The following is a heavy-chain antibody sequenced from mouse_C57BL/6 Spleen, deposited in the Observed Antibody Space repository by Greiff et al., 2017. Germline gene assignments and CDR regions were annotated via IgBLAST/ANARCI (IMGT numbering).Heavy chain of an antibody. CDR3: AREGDFDY. CDR1: GFTFSSYA. D-gene: IGHD2-13*01. V-gene: IGHV5-4*01. Sequence: EVKLVESGGGLVKPGGSLKLSCAASGFTFSSYAMSWVRQTPEKRLEWVATISDGGSYTYYPDNVKGRFTISRDTAKNNLYLQMSHLKSEDTAMYYCAREGDFDYWGQGTTLTVSS. CDR2: ISDGGSYT. J-gene: IGHJ2*01.